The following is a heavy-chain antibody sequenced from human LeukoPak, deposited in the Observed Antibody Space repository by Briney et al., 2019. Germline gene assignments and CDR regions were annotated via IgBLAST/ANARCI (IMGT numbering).Heavy chain of an antibody. V-gene: IGHV1-69*06. CDR1: GGTFSSYA. Sequence: ASVKVSCKASGGTFSSYAINWVRQAPGQGLEWMGGIIPIFGTANYAQKFQGRVTITADKSTSTAYMELSSLRSEDTAVYYCASLLTYYYDSSGYAGDYWGQGTLVTVSS. J-gene: IGHJ4*02. CDR3: ASLLTYYYDSSGYAGDY. D-gene: IGHD3-22*01. CDR2: IIPIFGTA.